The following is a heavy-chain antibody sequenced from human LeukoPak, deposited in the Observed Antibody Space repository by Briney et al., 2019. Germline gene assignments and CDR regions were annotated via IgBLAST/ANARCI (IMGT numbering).Heavy chain of an antibody. CDR2: IYYSGST. V-gene: IGHV4-59*01. CDR3: ARYDWSFWFDP. D-gene: IGHD1-1*01. CDR1: GGSISSYY. J-gene: IGHJ5*02. Sequence: SETLSLTCTVSGGSISSYYWSWIRQPPGKGLEWIGYIYYSGSTNYNPSLKSRVTISVDTSKNQFSLKLSSVTAADTAVYYCARYDWSFWFDPWGRGTLVTVSS.